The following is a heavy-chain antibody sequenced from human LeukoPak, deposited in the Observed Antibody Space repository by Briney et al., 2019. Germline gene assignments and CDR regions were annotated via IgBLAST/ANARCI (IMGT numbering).Heavy chain of an antibody. CDR3: VVVVVPAAKDWFDP. CDR1: GFTFSSYA. V-gene: IGHV3-23*01. J-gene: IGHJ5*02. Sequence: GGSLRLSCAASGFTFSSYAMSWVRQAPGKGLEWVSAISGSGGSTYYADSVKGQFTISRDNSKNTLYLQMNSLRAEDTAVYYCVVVVVPAAKDWFDPWGQGTLVTVSS. D-gene: IGHD2-2*01. CDR2: ISGSGGST.